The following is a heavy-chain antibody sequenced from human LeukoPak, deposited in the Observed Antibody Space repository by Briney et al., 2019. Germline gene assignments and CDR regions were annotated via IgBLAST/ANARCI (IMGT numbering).Heavy chain of an antibody. V-gene: IGHV4-30-2*01. CDR3: ARGGFAYPLDY. CDR2: IYHSGST. Sequence: SQTLSLTCAVSGGSISSGGYSWSWIRQPPGKGLEWIVYIYHSGSTYYNPSLKSRVTISVDSSKNQFSLKLSSVTAADTAVYYCARGGFAYPLDYWGQGTLVTVSS. D-gene: IGHD3-3*01. J-gene: IGHJ4*02. CDR1: GGSISSGGYS.